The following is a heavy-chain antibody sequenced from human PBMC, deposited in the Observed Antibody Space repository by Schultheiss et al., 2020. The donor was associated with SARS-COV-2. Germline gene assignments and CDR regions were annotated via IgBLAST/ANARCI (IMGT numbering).Heavy chain of an antibody. CDR1: GGSFSGYY. V-gene: IGHV4-34*01. CDR2: INHSGST. J-gene: IGHJ4*02. D-gene: IGHD3-22*01. Sequence: SETLSLTCTVYGGSFSGYYWSWIRQPPGKGLEWIGEINHSGSTNYNPSLKSRVTISVDTSKNQFSLKLSSVTAADTAVYYCARHGDYDSSGYYYAQIYFDYWGQGTLVTVSS. CDR3: ARHGDYDSSGYYYAQIYFDY.